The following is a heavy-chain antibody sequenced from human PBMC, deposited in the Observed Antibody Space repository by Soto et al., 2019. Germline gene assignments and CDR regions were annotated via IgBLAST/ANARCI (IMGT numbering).Heavy chain of an antibody. D-gene: IGHD3-10*01. J-gene: IGHJ4*02. CDR1: GGSISSDY. CDR3: ARDSGGQRAYFDY. Sequence: PSETLSLTCTVSGGSISSDYWSWIRQPPGKGLEWIGYIYYSGSTNYNPSLKSRVTISVDTSKNQFSLKLSSVTAADTAVYYCARDSGGQRAYFDYWGQGSLVTVSS. CDR2: IYYSGST. V-gene: IGHV4-59*01.